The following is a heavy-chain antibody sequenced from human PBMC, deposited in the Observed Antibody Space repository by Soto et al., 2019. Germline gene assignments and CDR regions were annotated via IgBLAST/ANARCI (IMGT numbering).Heavy chain of an antibody. CDR3: TRDASRNRSARHWFDP. CDR1: GFTFRSFT. J-gene: IGHJ5*02. V-gene: IGHV3-21*02. Sequence: EVQLVESGGGLVKPGGSLRLSCAASGFTFRSFTMNWVRQAPGKGLEWVSTISSNSAYIYYTDALRGRFTISRDNVKNSLLPQMNSLSAEATTVYNRTRDASRNRSARHWFDPWGPGTLVNVSS. CDR2: ISSNSAYI.